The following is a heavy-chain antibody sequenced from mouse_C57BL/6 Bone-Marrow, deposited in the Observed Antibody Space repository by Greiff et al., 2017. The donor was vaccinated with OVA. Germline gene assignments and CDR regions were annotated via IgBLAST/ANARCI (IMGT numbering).Heavy chain of an antibody. CDR2: IYPGDGDT. CDR1: GYAFSSYW. Sequence: VQLQQSGAELVKPGASVKISCKASGYAFSSYWMNWVKQRPGKGLEWIGQIYPGDGDTNYNGKFKGKATLTADKSSSTACMQLSSLTSEDSAVYFCARGDYYGSSHYWGQGTTLTVSS. J-gene: IGHJ2*01. V-gene: IGHV1-80*01. D-gene: IGHD1-1*01. CDR3: ARGDYYGSSHY.